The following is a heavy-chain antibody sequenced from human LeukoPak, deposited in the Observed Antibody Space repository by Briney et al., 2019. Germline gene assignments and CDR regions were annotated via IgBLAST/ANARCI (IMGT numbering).Heavy chain of an antibody. Sequence: GGSLRLSCAASGFTFTSYWMTWVRQAPGRGLEWVANIRHDGSEKYYADSVKGRFTISRDNAKNSVYLQMTSLRAEDTAVYYCVRGMTYHRCWGQGTLVTVSS. J-gene: IGHJ4*02. V-gene: IGHV3-7*01. D-gene: IGHD2-2*01. CDR1: GFTFTSYW. CDR2: IRHDGSEK. CDR3: VRGMTYHRC.